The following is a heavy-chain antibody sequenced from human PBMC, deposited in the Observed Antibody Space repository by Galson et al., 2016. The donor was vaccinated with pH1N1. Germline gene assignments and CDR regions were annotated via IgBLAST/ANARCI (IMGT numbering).Heavy chain of an antibody. CDR1: GFTFGNYW. CDR2: IKEDGSET. CDR3: ARAIGSRSAY. D-gene: IGHD3-16*02. J-gene: IGHJ4*02. Sequence: SLSLSCAASGFTFGNYWMHWVRQVPGKGLEWVANIKEDGSETYYVDSVRGRFTISRDNAKNSLYLQMNSLRDEDTALYYCARAIGSRSAYWGQGTLVTVSS. V-gene: IGHV3-7*01.